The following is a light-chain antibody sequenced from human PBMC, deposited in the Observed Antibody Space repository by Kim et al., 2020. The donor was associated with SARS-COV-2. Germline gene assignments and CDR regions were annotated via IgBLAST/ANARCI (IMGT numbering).Light chain of an antibody. J-gene: IGLJ3*02. V-gene: IGLV1-40*01. CDR2: ADT. Sequence: QSVLTQPPSVSGAPGQRVTISCTGSSSNIGAGYDVHWYQQLPARAPKLLIFADTRRPSGVPDRLSGSKSGTSASLAITGLQAEDEADYYCQSYDSRLSGWVFGGGTKLTVL. CDR1: SSNIGAGYD. CDR3: QSYDSRLSGWV.